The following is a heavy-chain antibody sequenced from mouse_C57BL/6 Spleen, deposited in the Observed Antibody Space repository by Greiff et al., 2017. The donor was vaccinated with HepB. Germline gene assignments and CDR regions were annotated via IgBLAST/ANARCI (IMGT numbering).Heavy chain of an antibody. CDR2: IDPSDSYT. CDR1: GYTFTSYW. CDR3: ARRGYGDAMDD. V-gene: IGHV1-50*01. D-gene: IGHD2-2*01. Sequence: QVQLQQPGAELVKPGASVKLSCKASGYTFTSYWMQWVKQRPGQGLEWIGKIDPSDSYTNYNQKFKGKATLTVDTSTSTAYMQLSSLTSEDSAVYYCARRGYGDAMDDWGQGTSVTVSS. J-gene: IGHJ4*01.